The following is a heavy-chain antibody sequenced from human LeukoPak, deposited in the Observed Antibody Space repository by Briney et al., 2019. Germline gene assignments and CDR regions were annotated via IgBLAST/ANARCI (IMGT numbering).Heavy chain of an antibody. CDR2: IRYVGSNK. Sequence: PGGTLRLSCAASGFTLSSYGIHWVRQARGKGLEWVAFIRYVGSNKYYADSVKGRFTISRDNSKNTLYLQMNSPRAEDTAVYYCAKGTVVRSYYFDYWGQGTLVTVSS. J-gene: IGHJ4*02. D-gene: IGHD4-23*01. CDR1: GFTLSSYG. V-gene: IGHV3-30*02. CDR3: AKGTVVRSYYFDY.